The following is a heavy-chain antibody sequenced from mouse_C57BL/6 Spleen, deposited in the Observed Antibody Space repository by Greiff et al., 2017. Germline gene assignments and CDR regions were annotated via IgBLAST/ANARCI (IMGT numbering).Heavy chain of an antibody. V-gene: IGHV7-3*01. J-gene: IGHJ3*01. Sequence: DVQLQESGGGLVQPGGSLSLSCAASGFTFTDYYMSWVRQPPGKALEWLGFIRNKANGYTTEYSASVKGRFTISRDNSPSILYLQMNALRAEDSATYYCARYNNYTWFAYWGQGTLVTVSA. CDR3: ARYNNYTWFAY. CDR2: IRNKANGYTT. D-gene: IGHD1-3*01. CDR1: GFTFTDYY.